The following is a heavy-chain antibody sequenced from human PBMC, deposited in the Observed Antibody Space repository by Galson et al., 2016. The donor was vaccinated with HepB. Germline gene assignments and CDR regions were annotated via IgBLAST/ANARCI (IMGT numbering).Heavy chain of an antibody. V-gene: IGHV3-30*18. CDR2: ISYDGSNK. D-gene: IGHD2-8*01. CDR3: AKDSLVYAIDHYYGMDV. J-gene: IGHJ6*02. Sequence: SLRLSCAASGFTFTRYGMHWARQAPGKGLEWVAVISYDGSNKYYADSVKGRFTISRDNSKNTLDSQMNSLRAEDTAVYYCAKDSLVYAIDHYYGMDVWGQGTTVTVSS. CDR1: GFTFTRYG.